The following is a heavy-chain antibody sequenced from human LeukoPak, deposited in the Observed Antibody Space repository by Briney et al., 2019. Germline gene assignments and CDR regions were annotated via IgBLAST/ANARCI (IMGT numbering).Heavy chain of an antibody. CDR3: ARGGRDYYGMDV. D-gene: IGHD1-26*01. CDR2: IYSDGSSA. V-gene: IGHV3-74*01. CDR1: GFTFSSYW. Sequence: GESLRLSCAASGFTFSSYWMHWVRQAPGKGLVWVSHIYSDGSSASYADSVKGRLTISRDNAKSTLYLQMNSLRAEDTAVYYCARGGRDYYGMDVWGQGTTVTVSS. J-gene: IGHJ6*02.